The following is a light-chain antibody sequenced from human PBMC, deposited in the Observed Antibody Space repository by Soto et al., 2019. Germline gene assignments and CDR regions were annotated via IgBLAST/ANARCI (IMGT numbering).Light chain of an antibody. J-gene: IGLJ3*02. V-gene: IGLV1-44*01. CDR1: SSNIGSNT. Sequence: QSVLTQPPSASGTPGQRVTISCSGSSSNIGSNTVNWYQQLPGTAPKLLIYSNNQRPSVVPDRFSGSKSGTSASLAISGLQSEDEADYYCVAWDDSLNGWVFGGGTKLTVL. CDR3: VAWDDSLNGWV. CDR2: SNN.